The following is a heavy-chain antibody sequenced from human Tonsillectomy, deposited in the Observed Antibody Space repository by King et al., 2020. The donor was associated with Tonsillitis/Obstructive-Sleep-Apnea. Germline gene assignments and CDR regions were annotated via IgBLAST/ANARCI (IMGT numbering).Heavy chain of an antibody. CDR1: GFTFTNYP. Sequence: VQLVESGGGVVQPGRSLRLSCAASGFTFTNYPMHWVRQAPGKGLEWVAIISYDGSNKYYADSVKGRFTISRDISKNTLYLQMNSLRAEDTAVYYCARDNLWGIISGYYFGYFDFWGQGTLVTVSS. J-gene: IGHJ4*02. V-gene: IGHV3-30*04. CDR2: ISYDGSNK. D-gene: IGHD3-22*01. CDR3: ARDNLWGIISGYYFGYFDF.